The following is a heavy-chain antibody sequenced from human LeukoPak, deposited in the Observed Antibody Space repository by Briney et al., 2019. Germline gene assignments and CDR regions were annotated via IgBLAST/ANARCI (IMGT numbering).Heavy chain of an antibody. J-gene: IGHJ4*02. CDR2: INHSGST. CDR3: ARGRAAVAGLY. Sequence: PSENLSLTCAVYGGSFSGYYWSWIRQPPGKGLEWIGEINHSGSTNYNPSLKSRVTISVDTSKNQFSLKLSSVTAADTAVYYCARGRAAVAGLYWGQGTLVTVSS. V-gene: IGHV4-34*01. CDR1: GGSFSGYY. D-gene: IGHD6-19*01.